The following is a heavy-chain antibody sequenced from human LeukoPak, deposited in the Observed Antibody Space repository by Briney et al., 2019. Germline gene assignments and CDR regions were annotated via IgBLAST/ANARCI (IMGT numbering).Heavy chain of an antibody. CDR1: AFTFSTYT. CDR2: ISSGGLTI. J-gene: IGHJ4*02. D-gene: IGHD4/OR15-4a*01. V-gene: IGHV3-48*04. CDR3: ARDFDYGDYIDF. Sequence: GGSLRLSCAASAFTFSTYTFIWVGQAPGKGLEWLSYISSGGLTIFYADSVKGRFTISRDNTKNAIYLDMTNLRAEDTAVYYCARDFDYGDYIDFWGQGTLVAVSS.